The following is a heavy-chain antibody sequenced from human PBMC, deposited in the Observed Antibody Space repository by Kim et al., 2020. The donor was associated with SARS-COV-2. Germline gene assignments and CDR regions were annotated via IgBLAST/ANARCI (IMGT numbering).Heavy chain of an antibody. CDR2: MNPNSGNT. J-gene: IGHJ5*02. CDR1: GYTFTSYD. Sequence: ASVKVSCKASGYTFTSYDINWVRQATGQGLEWMGWMNPNSGNTGYAQKFQGRVTMTRNTSISTAYMELSSLRSEDTAVYYCARGGYSSGWYSKGYNWFDPWGQGTLVTVSS. CDR3: ARGGYSSGWYSKGYNWFDP. D-gene: IGHD6-19*01. V-gene: IGHV1-8*01.